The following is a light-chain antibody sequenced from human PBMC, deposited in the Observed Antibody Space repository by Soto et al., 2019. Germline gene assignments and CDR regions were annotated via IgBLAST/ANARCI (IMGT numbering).Light chain of an antibody. V-gene: IGKV1-5*03. J-gene: IGKJ2*01. Sequence: DIQMTQSPSTLSASVGDRVTITCRASQTIIHWLAWYQQKPGKAPKLLIYKASNLQSVVPSRFSGSGSGTEFTLTISSLQPDDFATYYCQQYNSYSYTFGQGTKLEIK. CDR1: QTIIHW. CDR3: QQYNSYSYT. CDR2: KAS.